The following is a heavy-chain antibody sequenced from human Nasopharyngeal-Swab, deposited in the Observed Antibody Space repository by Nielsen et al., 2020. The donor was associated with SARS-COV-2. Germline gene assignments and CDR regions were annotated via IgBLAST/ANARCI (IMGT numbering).Heavy chain of an antibody. J-gene: IGHJ4*02. D-gene: IGHD3-22*01. CDR1: GFTLSTRGEG. Sequence: SGPTLVKPTQTLTLTCTITGFTLSTRGEGGGWTRQPPGKALEWLALIYWDDDKRYSPSLKSRLTITKDTSKNQVVLTMTNMDPVDTATYYCAHSYDSSGYPRYWGQGTLVTVSS. V-gene: IGHV2-5*02. CDR2: IYWDDDK. CDR3: AHSYDSSGYPRY.